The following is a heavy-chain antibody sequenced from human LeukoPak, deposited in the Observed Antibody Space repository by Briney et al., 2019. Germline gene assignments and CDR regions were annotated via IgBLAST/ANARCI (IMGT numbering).Heavy chain of an antibody. J-gene: IGHJ4*02. CDR2: ISAYNGNT. V-gene: IGHV1-18*01. Sequence: ASVKVSCKASGYTFTSYGISWVRQAPGQGLEWMGWISAYNGNTNYAQKLQGRVTMTTDTSTSTAYMELRSLRSDDTAVYYCARDIGLHSSGWYGFDYWGQGTLVTVSS. CDR1: GYTFTSYG. D-gene: IGHD6-19*01. CDR3: ARDIGLHSSGWYGFDY.